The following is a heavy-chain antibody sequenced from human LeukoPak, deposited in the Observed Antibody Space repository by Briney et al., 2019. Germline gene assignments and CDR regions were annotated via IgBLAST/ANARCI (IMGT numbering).Heavy chain of an antibody. CDR3: TSNDYGHVHYYYGMDV. CDR1: GFTFSGSA. D-gene: IGHD4-17*01. V-gene: IGHV3-73*01. J-gene: IGHJ6*02. CDR2: NRSKANSYAT. Sequence: GGSLRLSCAASGFTFSGSAMHWVRQASGKGLEWVGRNRSKANSYATAYAASVKGRFTISRDDSKNTAYLQMNSLKTEDTAVYYCTSNDYGHVHYYYGMDVWGQGTTVTVSS.